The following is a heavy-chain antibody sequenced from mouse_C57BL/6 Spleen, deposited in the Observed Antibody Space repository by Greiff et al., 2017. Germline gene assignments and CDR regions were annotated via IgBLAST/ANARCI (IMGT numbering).Heavy chain of an antibody. CDR2: INYDGCSP. CDR1: GFTFSDYY. Sequence: DVKLVESEGGLVQPGSSMKLSCTASGFTFSDYYMAWVRQVPEKGLEWVANINYDGCSPYYLDSLKSRFIISRDNAKTILYLQMSSLKSEDTATYYCAREGLRRGFAYWGQGTLVTVSA. CDR3: AREGLRRGFAY. J-gene: IGHJ3*01. D-gene: IGHD2-4*01. V-gene: IGHV5-16*01.